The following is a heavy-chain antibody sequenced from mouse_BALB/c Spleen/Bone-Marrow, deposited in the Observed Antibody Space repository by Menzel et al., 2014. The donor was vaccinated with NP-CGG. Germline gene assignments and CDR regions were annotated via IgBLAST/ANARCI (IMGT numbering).Heavy chain of an antibody. CDR3: TRARPGGFAY. D-gene: IGHD4-1*01. V-gene: IGHV1S81*02. CDR2: INPSNGGP. CDR1: GYTFTNYY. Sequence: QVQLKESGVELVKPGASVKMSCKASGYTFTNYYMYWVKQRPGQGLEWIGEINPSNGGPNFNEKFKSKTTLTVDKSSSTAYMQLSGLTSEDSAVYYCTRARPGGFAYWGQGTLVTVSA. J-gene: IGHJ3*01.